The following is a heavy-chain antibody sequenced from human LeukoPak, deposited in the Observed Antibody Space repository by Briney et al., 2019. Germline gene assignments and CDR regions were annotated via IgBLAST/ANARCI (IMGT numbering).Heavy chain of an antibody. CDR2: INPNSGGT. J-gene: IGHJ4*02. CDR1: GGTFSSYA. CDR3: ARVPAPQ. V-gene: IGHV1-2*02. Sequence: ASVKVSCKASGGTFSSYAISWVRQAPGQGLEWMGWINPNSGGTNYAQKFQGRVTMTRDTSISTAYMELSRLRSDDTAVYYCARVPAPQWGQGTLVTVSS.